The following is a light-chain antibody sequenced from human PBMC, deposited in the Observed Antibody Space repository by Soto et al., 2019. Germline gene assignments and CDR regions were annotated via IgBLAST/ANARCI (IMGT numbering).Light chain of an antibody. Sequence: QSVLTQPPSASGTPGQTVTISCSGGSSNIGRNPVNWYLQLPGTAPKLLIYTNDRRPSGVPDRVSASKSGTSASLTISGLQSEDEADYYCATWDDSLYGMVFGGGTKLTVL. V-gene: IGLV1-44*01. CDR2: TND. CDR1: SSNIGRNP. J-gene: IGLJ2*01. CDR3: ATWDDSLYGMV.